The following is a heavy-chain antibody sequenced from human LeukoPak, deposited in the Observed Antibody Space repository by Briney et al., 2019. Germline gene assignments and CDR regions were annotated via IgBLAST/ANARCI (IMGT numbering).Heavy chain of an antibody. CDR3: ARDHIAAAGTNWFDP. CDR1: GYTFTSYD. CDR2: MNPNSGNT. V-gene: IGHV1-8*03. J-gene: IGHJ5*02. Sequence: ASVKVSCKASGYTFTSYDINWVRQATGQGLEWMGWMNPNSGNTGYAQKFQGRVTITRHTSIRTAYMELSRLRSDDTAVYYCARDHIAAAGTNWFDPWGQGTLVTVSS. D-gene: IGHD6-13*01.